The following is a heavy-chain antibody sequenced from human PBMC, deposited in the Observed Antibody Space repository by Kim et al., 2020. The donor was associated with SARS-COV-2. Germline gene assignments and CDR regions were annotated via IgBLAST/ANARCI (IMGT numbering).Heavy chain of an antibody. Sequence: SVKVSCKASGGTFSNYAISWVRQAPGQGLEWMGGIIPIFGTANYAQKFQGRVTITADESTSTAYMELSSLRSEDTAVYYCARDLLAVAGTSPRINYYYGMDVWGQGTTVTVSS. CDR2: IIPIFGTA. D-gene: IGHD6-19*01. CDR3: ARDLLAVAGTSPRINYYYGMDV. J-gene: IGHJ6*02. V-gene: IGHV1-69*13. CDR1: GGTFSNYA.